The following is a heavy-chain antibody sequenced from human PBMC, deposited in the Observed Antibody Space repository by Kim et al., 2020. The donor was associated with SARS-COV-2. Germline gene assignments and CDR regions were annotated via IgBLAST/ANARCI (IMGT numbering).Heavy chain of an antibody. CDR3: ARREVIRGVTHPFDY. V-gene: IGHV4-39*01. CDR2: IYYSGTT. Sequence: SETLSLTCTVSGASISSRSYYGGWIRQPPGKGLEWIGSIYYSGTTFYNPSLKSRVTISVDTSKNQFSLNLSSATAADTAVYYCARREVIRGVTHPFDYWGQGILVPVSS. CDR1: GASISSRSYY. J-gene: IGHJ4*02. D-gene: IGHD3-10*01.